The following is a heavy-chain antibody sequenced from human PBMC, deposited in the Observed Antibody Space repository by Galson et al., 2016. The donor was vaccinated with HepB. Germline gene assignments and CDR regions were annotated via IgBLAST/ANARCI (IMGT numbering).Heavy chain of an antibody. Sequence: SLRLSCAASGFTFSSYGMHWVRQAPGKGLEWVTIIWYDGSNKYYADSVKGRFTISRDNSKNTLYLQMNSLRAEDTAVYYCARAWIHLYDLDYWGQGALVTVSS. CDR1: GFTFSSYG. D-gene: IGHD5-18*01. CDR2: IWYDGSNK. V-gene: IGHV3-33*01. CDR3: ARAWIHLYDLDY. J-gene: IGHJ4*02.